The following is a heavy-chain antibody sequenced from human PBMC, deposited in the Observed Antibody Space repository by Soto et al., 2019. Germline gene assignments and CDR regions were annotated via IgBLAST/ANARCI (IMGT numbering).Heavy chain of an antibody. CDR2: ISSSGYSA. J-gene: IGHJ4*02. Sequence: EVQLLKSGGALVQPGVSLSLSCAASGFTYNNYAMGWVRQAPGKGLEWVSAISSSGYSAYYADSVKGRFTISRDNSRNTMFLQMNKLSAEDTAVYYCAKGSVVVAAKFDSWGQGTQVTVSS. CDR3: AKGSVVVAAKFDS. V-gene: IGHV3-23*01. D-gene: IGHD2-21*02. CDR1: GFTYNNYA.